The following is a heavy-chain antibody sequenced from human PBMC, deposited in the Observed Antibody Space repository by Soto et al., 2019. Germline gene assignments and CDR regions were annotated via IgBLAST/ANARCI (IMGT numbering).Heavy chain of an antibody. J-gene: IGHJ4*02. CDR3: AKVSLGAVIAVAGAYYFDY. CDR2: ISGSGGST. V-gene: IGHV3-23*01. D-gene: IGHD6-19*01. Sequence: GGSLRLSCAASGFTFSSYAMSWVRQAPGKGLEWVSAISGSGGSTYYADSVKGRFTISRDNSKNTLYLQMNSLRAEDTAVYYCAKVSLGAVIAVAGAYYFDYWGQGTLVTVSS. CDR1: GFTFSSYA.